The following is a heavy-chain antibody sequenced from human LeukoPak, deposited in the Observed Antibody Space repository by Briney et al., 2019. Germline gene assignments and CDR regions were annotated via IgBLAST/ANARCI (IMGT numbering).Heavy chain of an antibody. V-gene: IGHV4-59*01. CDR1: GGSISTYC. CDR2: IYYSGST. CDR3: ARGTRYAPPYYFDY. Sequence: PSETLSLTCTVSGGSISTYCWSWIRQPPGKGLEWIGYIYYSGSTNYNPSLKSRVTISVDTSKNQFSLNLSSVTAADTAVYYCARGTRYAPPYYFDYWGQGTLVTVSS. J-gene: IGHJ4*02. D-gene: IGHD5-12*01.